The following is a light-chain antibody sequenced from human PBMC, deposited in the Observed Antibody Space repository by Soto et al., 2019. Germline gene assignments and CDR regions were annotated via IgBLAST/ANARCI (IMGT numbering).Light chain of an antibody. V-gene: IGKV3D-20*02. CDR2: GAS. CDR1: QSIRSGY. CDR3: QQRHNWRDT. Sequence: EIVLTQSPGTLSVSPGERATLSCRASQSIRSGYLAWYQQKAGQAPRLLIYGASSRATGIPDRFSGSGSGADFTLTISSLEPEDFAVYYCQQRHNWRDTFGQGTRLEIK. J-gene: IGKJ5*01.